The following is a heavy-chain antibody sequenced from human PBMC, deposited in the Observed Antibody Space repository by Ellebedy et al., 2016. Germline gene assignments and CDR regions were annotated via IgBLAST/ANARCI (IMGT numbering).Heavy chain of an antibody. D-gene: IGHD2-2*01. CDR1: GFTFSSYG. J-gene: IGHJ4*02. Sequence: GESLKISXAASGFTFSSYGMHWVRQAPGKGLEWVAVISYDGSNKYYADSVKGRFTISRDNSKNTLYLQMNSLRAEDTAVYYCGGEIVVVPAAMTPIFDYWGQGTLVTVSS. CDR2: ISYDGSNK. CDR3: GGEIVVVPAAMTPIFDY. V-gene: IGHV3-30*03.